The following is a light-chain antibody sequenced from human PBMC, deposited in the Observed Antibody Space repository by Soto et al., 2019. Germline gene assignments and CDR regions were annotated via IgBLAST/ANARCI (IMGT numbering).Light chain of an antibody. Sequence: ENVLTQSPGTLSLSPGERATLSCRASQSVIGNYLAWYQQKPGQVPRLLIYGASTRAAGVPDRFSGSGSGTDFTLTITRLEPGDFAVYYCQQYGRSPLLYTFGQGTRLGVK. J-gene: IGKJ2*01. V-gene: IGKV3-20*01. CDR1: QSVIGNY. CDR3: QQYGRSPLLYT. CDR2: GAS.